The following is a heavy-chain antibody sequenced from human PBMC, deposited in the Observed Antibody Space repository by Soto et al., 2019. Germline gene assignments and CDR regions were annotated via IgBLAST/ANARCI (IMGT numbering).Heavy chain of an antibody. CDR1: GFTFRSYA. Sequence: QVQLVESGGGVVRPGRSLRLSWAPPGFTFRSYAMHWVPQAQGKGLEWVAVLSYVGSYKYYADAVKGRFTISRDNSKNTLYLQMNSLRAEDTAVYYCAKWNGGFDYWGQGTLVTVSS. V-gene: IGHV3-30*18. J-gene: IGHJ4*02. D-gene: IGHD3-16*01. CDR3: AKWNGGFDY. CDR2: LSYVGSYK.